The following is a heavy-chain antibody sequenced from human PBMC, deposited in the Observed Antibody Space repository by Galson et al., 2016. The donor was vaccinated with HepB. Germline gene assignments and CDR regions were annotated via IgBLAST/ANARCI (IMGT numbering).Heavy chain of an antibody. D-gene: IGHD3-22*01. CDR2: ISNDGSNK. J-gene: IGHJ2*01. Sequence: SLRLSCAASGFTFSNCDMLWVRQAPGKGLEWVAVISNDGSNKYFADSVKGRFAMSRDNSKNTLYVHLNGLRPEDTAVYYCAKALFYYDSSGHSDWYFDLWGRGTLVTVSS. V-gene: IGHV3-30*18. CDR3: AKALFYYDSSGHSDWYFDL. CDR1: GFTFSNCD.